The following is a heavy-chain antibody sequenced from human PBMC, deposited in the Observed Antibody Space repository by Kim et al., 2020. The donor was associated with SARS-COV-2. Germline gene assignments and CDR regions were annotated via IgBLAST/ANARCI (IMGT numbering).Heavy chain of an antibody. Sequence: TIYYADSVKGRFTISRDNAKNSLYLQMNSLRAEDTAVYYCARDLGGTMDVWGKGTTVTVSS. J-gene: IGHJ6*03. D-gene: IGHD3-16*01. CDR2: TI. V-gene: IGHV3-48*03. CDR3: ARDLGGTMDV.